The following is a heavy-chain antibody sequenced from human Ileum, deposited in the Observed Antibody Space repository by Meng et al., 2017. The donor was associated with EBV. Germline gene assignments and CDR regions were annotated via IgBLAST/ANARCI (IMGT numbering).Heavy chain of an antibody. CDR1: GDSVSSNSAA. CDR3: ARADAGFYSSTWYFDY. Sequence: QVQLQQSGPGLVKPSQTLSLTCAISGDSVSSNSAAWNWIRQSPSRGLEWLGRTYYRSKWYNDYAVSVKSRIIINPDTSKNQFSLQLSSVTPEDTAIYYCARADAGFYSSTWYFDYWGQGTLVNVSS. CDR2: TYYRSKWYN. D-gene: IGHD6-13*01. J-gene: IGHJ4*02. V-gene: IGHV6-1*01.